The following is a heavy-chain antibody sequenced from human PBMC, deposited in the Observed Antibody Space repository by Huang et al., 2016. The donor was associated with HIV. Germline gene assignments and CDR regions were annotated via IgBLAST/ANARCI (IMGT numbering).Heavy chain of an antibody. J-gene: IGHJ4*02. Sequence: EVQLVESGGGLVQPGGSLRLSCAASGFTFNSYWMHWVRQAPGKGLVWVSRINSDGSSSGYADSVKGRFTISRDNAKNTLYLQMNSLRAEDTAVYYCVRDPRIQSWLNYFDYWGQGTLVSVSS. CDR2: INSDGSSS. V-gene: IGHV3-74*01. CDR3: VRDPRIQSWLNYFDY. D-gene: IGHD3-22*01. CDR1: GFTFNSYW.